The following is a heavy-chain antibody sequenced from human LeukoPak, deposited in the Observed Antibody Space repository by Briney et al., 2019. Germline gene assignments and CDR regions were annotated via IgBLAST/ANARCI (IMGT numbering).Heavy chain of an antibody. CDR2: INPNSGGT. Sequence: ASVKVSCKASGYTFTSYGISWVRQAPGQGLEWMGRINPNSGGTNYAQKFQGRVTMTRDTSISTAYMELSRLRSDDTAVYYCARDPYYYDSSGYYQNYYYYMDVWGKGTTVTVSS. J-gene: IGHJ6*03. CDR3: ARDPYYYDSSGYYQNYYYYMDV. CDR1: GYTFTSYG. V-gene: IGHV1-2*06. D-gene: IGHD3-22*01.